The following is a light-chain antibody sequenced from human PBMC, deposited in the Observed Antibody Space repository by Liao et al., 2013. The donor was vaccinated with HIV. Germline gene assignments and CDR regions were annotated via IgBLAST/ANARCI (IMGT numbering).Light chain of an antibody. Sequence: SYVLTQPPSVSVAPGRAATLTCGGDDIGSESVHWYQRKPGQAPVLVIYYGSDRPSGIPERFSGSNSGNTASLTISKVEAGDEAEYYCQVWDSSGDHPRVFGGGTKLTVL. J-gene: IGLJ3*02. CDR3: QVWDSSGDHPRV. CDR1: DIGSES. CDR2: YGS. V-gene: IGLV3-21*04.